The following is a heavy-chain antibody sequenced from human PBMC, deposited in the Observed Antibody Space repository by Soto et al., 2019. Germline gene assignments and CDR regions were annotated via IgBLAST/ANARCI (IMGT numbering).Heavy chain of an antibody. CDR3: AKPIWKYCTNGVCPFDY. D-gene: IGHD2-8*01. V-gene: IGHV3-30*18. Sequence: GSLRLSCXASGFTFSSYGMHWVRQAPGKGLEWVAVISYDGSNKYYADSVKGRFTISRDNSKNTLYLQMNSLRAEDTAVYYCAKPIWKYCTNGVCPFDYWGQGTLVTVSS. CDR1: GFTFSSYG. J-gene: IGHJ4*02. CDR2: ISYDGSNK.